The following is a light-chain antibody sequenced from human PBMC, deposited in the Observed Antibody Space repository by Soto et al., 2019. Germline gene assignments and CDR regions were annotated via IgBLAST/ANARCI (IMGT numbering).Light chain of an antibody. J-gene: IGKJ3*01. Sequence: DIQMTQSPSSLSASVGDRVTITCRASQSISSYLNWYQQKPGKAPKVLIYAASTLQSGVRSRFSGSGAGTDFTLTISSLQPEDFAAYFCQQSYTTPFTFGPGTKVDIK. CDR1: QSISSY. CDR2: AAS. V-gene: IGKV1-39*01. CDR3: QQSYTTPFT.